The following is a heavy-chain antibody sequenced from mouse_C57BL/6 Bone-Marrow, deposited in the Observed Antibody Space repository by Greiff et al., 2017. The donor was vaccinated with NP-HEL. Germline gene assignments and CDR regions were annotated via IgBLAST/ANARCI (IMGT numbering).Heavy chain of an antibody. D-gene: IGHD1-3*01. CDR3: ARDNSGAMDY. Sequence: DVMLVESGGGLVQPGGSLKLSCAASGFTFSDYYMYWVRQTPEKRLEWVAYISNGGGSTYYPDTVKGRFTISRDNAKNTLYLQMSRLKSEDTAMYYCARDNSGAMDYWGQGTSVTVSS. V-gene: IGHV5-12*01. CDR1: GFTFSDYY. CDR2: ISNGGGST. J-gene: IGHJ4*01.